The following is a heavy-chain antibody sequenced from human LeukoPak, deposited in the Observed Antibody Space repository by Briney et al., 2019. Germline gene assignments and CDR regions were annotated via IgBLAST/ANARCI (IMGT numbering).Heavy chain of an antibody. J-gene: IGHJ4*02. V-gene: IGHV3-23*01. CDR3: AKTTAGYSSGRYPGWPVDC. Sequence: GGSLRLSCGASGFTFNSYAVSWVRQAPGKGLEWVSAISGSGGGTYYADSVKGRFTISRDNSKNTVYLQMNSLSTEDTAVYYCAKTTAGYSSGRYPGWPVDCWGQGTLVTVSS. CDR2: ISGSGGGT. D-gene: IGHD6-19*01. CDR1: GFTFNSYA.